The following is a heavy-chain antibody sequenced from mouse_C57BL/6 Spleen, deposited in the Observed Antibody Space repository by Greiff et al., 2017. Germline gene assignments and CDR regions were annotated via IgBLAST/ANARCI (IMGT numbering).Heavy chain of an antibody. CDR3: AREGAQATVAY. CDR2: IDPSDSET. D-gene: IGHD3-2*02. CDR1: GYTFTSYW. J-gene: IGHJ3*01. V-gene: IGHV1-52*01. Sequence: QVQLQQPGAELVRPGSSVKLSCKASGYTFTSYWMHWVKQRPIQGLEWIGNIDPSDSETHYNQKFKDKATLTVDKSSSTAYMQLSSLTSEDSAVYYGAREGAQATVAYWGQGTLVTVSA.